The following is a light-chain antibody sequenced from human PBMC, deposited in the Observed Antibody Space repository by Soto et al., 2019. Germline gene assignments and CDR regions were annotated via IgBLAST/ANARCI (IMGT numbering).Light chain of an antibody. J-gene: IGKJ1*01. CDR2: AAS. V-gene: IGKV1-8*01. CDR3: QQSYSIPWT. CDR1: QGISSY. Sequence: AIRMTQSPSSLSASTGDRVTITCRASQGISSYLAWYQQKPGKAPKLLIYAASTLQSGVPSRFSGSGSGTEYTLTISSLQPEDFATYYCQQSYSIPWTFGQGTKVDI.